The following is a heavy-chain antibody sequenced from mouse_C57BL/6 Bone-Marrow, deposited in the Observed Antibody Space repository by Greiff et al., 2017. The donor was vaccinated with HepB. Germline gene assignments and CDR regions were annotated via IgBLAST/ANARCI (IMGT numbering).Heavy chain of an antibody. CDR2: IYPGSGNT. Sequence: VHLVESGAELVRPGASVKLSCKASGYTFTDYYINWVKQRPGQGLEWIARIYPGSGNTYYNEKFKGKATLTAEKSSSTAYMQLSSLTSEDSAVYFCARAYYEDYWGQGTTLTVSS. J-gene: IGHJ2*01. CDR3: ARAYYEDY. V-gene: IGHV1-76*01. D-gene: IGHD2-10*01. CDR1: GYTFTDYY.